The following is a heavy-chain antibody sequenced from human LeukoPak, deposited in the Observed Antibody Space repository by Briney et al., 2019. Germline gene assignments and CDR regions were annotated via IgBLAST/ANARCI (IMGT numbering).Heavy chain of an antibody. D-gene: IGHD3-3*01. J-gene: IGHJ5*02. V-gene: IGHV4-34*01. Sequence: PSETLSLTCAVYGGSFSGYYWSWIRQPPGKGLEWIGEINHSGSTNYNPSLKSRVTISVDTSKNQFSLKLSSVTAADTAVYYCARSGGLYYDLWSGYYHTNWFDPWGQGTLVTVSS. CDR1: GGSFSGYY. CDR3: ARSGGLYYDLWSGYYHTNWFDP. CDR2: INHSGST.